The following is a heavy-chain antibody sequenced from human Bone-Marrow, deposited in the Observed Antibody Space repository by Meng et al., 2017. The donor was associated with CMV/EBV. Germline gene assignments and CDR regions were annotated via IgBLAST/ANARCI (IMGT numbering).Heavy chain of an antibody. D-gene: IGHD3-22*01. J-gene: IGHJ4*02. CDR2: IYWNDDK. Sequence: SGLTLVKPTQPRTLTCTFSGFSLSTSGVGVGWIRQPPGKALEWLALIYWNDDKRYSPSLKSRLTITKDTSKNQVVLKMTNMDPVDTATYYCAHSKPTYYYDSSGYYYINYFDYWGQGTLVTVSS. CDR1: GFSLSTSGVG. V-gene: IGHV2-5*01. CDR3: AHSKPTYYYDSSGYYYINYFDY.